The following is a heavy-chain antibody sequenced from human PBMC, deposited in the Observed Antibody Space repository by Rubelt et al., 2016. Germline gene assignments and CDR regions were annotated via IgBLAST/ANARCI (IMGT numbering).Heavy chain of an antibody. J-gene: IGHJ4*02. Sequence: ASGGTFSSYAISWVRQAPGQGLEWMGGIIPIFGTANYAQKFQGRVTITADESTSTAYMELSSLRSEDTAVYYCASYYYDSSGYFHWGQGTLVTVSS. CDR1: GGTFSSYA. V-gene: IGHV1-69*01. CDR3: ASYYYDSSGYFH. CDR2: IIPIFGTA. D-gene: IGHD3-22*01.